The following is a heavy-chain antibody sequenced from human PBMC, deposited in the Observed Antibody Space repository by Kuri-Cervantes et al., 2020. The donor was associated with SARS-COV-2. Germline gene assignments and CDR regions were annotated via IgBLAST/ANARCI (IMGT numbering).Heavy chain of an antibody. J-gene: IGHJ4*02. CDR3: AKDPYYYDSSGYYPFDY. Sequence: GGSLRLSCAASGFTFSSYAMSWVRQAPGKGLEWVAVISYDGSNKYYADSVKGRFTISRDNSKNTLYLQMNSLRAEDTAVYYCAKDPYYYDSSGYYPFDYWGQGTLVTVSS. CDR2: ISYDGSNK. D-gene: IGHD3-22*01. V-gene: IGHV3-30-3*01. CDR1: GFTFSSYA.